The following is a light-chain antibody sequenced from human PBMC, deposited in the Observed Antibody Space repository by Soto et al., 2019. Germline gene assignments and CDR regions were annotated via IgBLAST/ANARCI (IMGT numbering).Light chain of an antibody. CDR2: VGTGGIVG. Sequence: QLVLTQPPSASASLGASVTLTCTLSSGYSNYKVDWYQQRPGKGPRFVMRVGTGGIVGSKGDGIPDRFSVLGSGLNRYLTIKNIQEEDESDYHCGADHGSGSNFVSVVFGGGTK. J-gene: IGLJ2*01. CDR1: SGYSNYK. CDR3: GADHGSGSNFVSVV. V-gene: IGLV9-49*01.